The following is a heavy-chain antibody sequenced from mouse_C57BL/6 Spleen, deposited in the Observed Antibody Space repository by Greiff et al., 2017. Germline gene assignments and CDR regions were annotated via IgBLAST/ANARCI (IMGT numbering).Heavy chain of an antibody. V-gene: IGHV3-6*01. CDR2: ISYDGSN. J-gene: IGHJ3*01. CDR3: ANAYYSNYGGFAY. CDR1: GYSITSGYY. D-gene: IGHD2-5*01. Sequence: EVQLQQSGPGLVKPSQSLSLTCSVTGYSITSGYYWNWIRQFPGNKLEWMGYISYDGSNNYNPSLKNRISITRDPSKNQFFLKLNSVTTEDTATYYCANAYYSNYGGFAYWGQGTLVTVSA.